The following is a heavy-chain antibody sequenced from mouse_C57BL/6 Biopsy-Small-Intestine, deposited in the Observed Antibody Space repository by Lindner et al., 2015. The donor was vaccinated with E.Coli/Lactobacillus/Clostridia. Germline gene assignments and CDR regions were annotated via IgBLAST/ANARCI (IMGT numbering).Heavy chain of an antibody. CDR3: ARDRHYGSSWYFDV. V-gene: IGHV5-4*01. D-gene: IGHD1-1*01. CDR2: ISDGGSYT. J-gene: IGHJ1*03. CDR1: GFTFSSYA. Sequence: VQLQESGGGLVKPGGSLKLSCAASGFTFSSYAMSWVRQTPEKRLEWVATISDGGSYTYYPDNVKGRFTISRDNAKNNLYLQMSHLKSEDTAMYYCARDRHYGSSWYFDVWGTGTTATVSS.